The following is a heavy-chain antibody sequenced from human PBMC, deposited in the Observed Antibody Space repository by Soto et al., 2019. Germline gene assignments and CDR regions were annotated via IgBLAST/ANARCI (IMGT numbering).Heavy chain of an antibody. J-gene: IGHJ4*02. CDR2: IYHSGST. CDR1: GGSISSGGYS. Sequence: QLQLHESGSGLVKPSQTLSLTCAVSGGSISSGGYSWSWIRQPPGKGLEWIGHIYHSGSTYYNPSLKRRVTLPVDRSNIQFSLKLCSVPAADAAVYSCAIGQQLVRIYWGQGTLVTVS. V-gene: IGHV4-30-2*01. CDR3: AIGQQLVRIY. D-gene: IGHD6-13*01.